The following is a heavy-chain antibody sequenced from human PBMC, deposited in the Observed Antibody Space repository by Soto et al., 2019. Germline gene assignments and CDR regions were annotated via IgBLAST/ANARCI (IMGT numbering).Heavy chain of an antibody. Sequence: QVQLVQSGAEVKKPGSSVRVSCTASGCSFRTYTTSWVRQAPGQGLEWVGGIIPIFGTVNYAQRFRDRVTITADESTTTAYLELRNLRSEDTAVYYCTRDRGGTRLYDAMAVWGQGTTVTVSS. D-gene: IGHD4-17*01. CDR3: TRDRGGTRLYDAMAV. V-gene: IGHV1-69*01. CDR2: IIPIFGTV. CDR1: GCSFRTYT. J-gene: IGHJ6*02.